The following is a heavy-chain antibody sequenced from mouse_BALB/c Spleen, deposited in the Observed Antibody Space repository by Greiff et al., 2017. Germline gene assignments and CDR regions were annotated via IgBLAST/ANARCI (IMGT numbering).Heavy chain of an antibody. J-gene: IGHJ4*01. Sequence: VTLMESGGGLVQPGGSLKLSCAASGFTFSSYAMSWVRPTPEKRLEWVATISSGGSYTYYPDSVKGRFTISRDNAKNTLYLQMSSLRSEDTAMYYCARSLYYEYDGYYAMDYWGQGTAVTVSS. D-gene: IGHD2-4*01. CDR3: ARSLYYEYDGYYAMDY. CDR2: ISSGGSYT. CDR1: GFTFSSYA. V-gene: IGHV5-9-1*01.